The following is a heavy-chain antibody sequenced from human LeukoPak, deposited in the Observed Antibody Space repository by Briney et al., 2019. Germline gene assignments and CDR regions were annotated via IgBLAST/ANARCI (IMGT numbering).Heavy chain of an antibody. CDR2: INPNSGGT. D-gene: IGHD3-16*01. CDR3: ARVLDLSKRGLDAFDI. CDR1: GYTFTGYY. J-gene: IGHJ3*02. V-gene: IGHV1-2*02. Sequence: ASVKVSCKTSGYTFTGYYMHWVRQAPGQGLEWMGWINPNSGGTNPNSGATNYAQKLQGRVTMTRDTSISTAYMELSRLTTDDPAVCYCARVLDLSKRGLDAFDIWGQGTMVTVSS.